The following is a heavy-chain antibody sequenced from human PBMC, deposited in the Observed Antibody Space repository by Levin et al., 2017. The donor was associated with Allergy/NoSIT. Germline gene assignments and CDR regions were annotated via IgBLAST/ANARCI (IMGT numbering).Heavy chain of an antibody. CDR2: INHSGST. CDR1: GGSFSGYY. V-gene: IGHV4-34*01. CDR3: ARGRRGIVVVTATIPRSRYFDY. D-gene: IGHD2-21*02. Sequence: SETLSLTCAVYGGSFSGYYWSWIRQPPGKGLEWIGEINHSGSTNYNPSLKSRVTISVDTSKNQFSLKLSSVTAADTAVYYCARGRRGIVVVTATIPRSRYFDYWGQGTLVTVSS. J-gene: IGHJ4*02.